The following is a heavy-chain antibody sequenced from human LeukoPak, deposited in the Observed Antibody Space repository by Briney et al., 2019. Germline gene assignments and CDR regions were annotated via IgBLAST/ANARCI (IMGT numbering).Heavy chain of an antibody. D-gene: IGHD3-22*01. V-gene: IGHV1-69*13. Sequence: SVKVSCKASGGTFSSYAISWVRQAPGQGLEWMGGIIPIFGTANYAQKFQGRVTITADESTSTAYMELSSLRSEDTAVYYCARYTHDSSGYYYGGHFDYWGQGTLVTVSS. CDR3: ARYTHDSSGYYYGGHFDY. J-gene: IGHJ4*02. CDR1: GGTFSSYA. CDR2: IIPIFGTA.